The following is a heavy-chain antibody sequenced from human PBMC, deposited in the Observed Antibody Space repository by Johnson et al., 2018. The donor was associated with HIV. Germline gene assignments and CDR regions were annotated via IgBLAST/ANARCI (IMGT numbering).Heavy chain of an antibody. D-gene: IGHD2-15*01. V-gene: IGHV3-9*01. J-gene: IGHJ3*02. CDR3: AKEGRGGAFDI. CDR2: ISWNSDTL. CDR1: GFTFEDYA. Sequence: EVQLVESGGTLVQPDRSLRLSCASSGFTFEDYAMHWVRQGPGKGLEWVSGISWNSDTLVYADSVKGRFTISRDNADNSLHLQMNSLRPEDTALYYCAKEGRGGAFDIWGQGTMVTVSS.